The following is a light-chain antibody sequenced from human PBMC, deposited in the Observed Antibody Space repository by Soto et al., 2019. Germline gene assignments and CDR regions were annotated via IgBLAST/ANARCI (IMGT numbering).Light chain of an antibody. CDR2: AVS. CDR3: SSYTSSSTYV. Sequence: QSALTQPASVSGSPGQSITISCTGTSSDVGGYNYVSWYQQHPGKAPKLMIYAVSLRPSGVSNRFSGSKSGNTASLTISGLQAEDEADYYCSSYTSSSTYVFGTGTKLTVL. J-gene: IGLJ1*01. V-gene: IGLV2-14*01. CDR1: SSDVGGYNY.